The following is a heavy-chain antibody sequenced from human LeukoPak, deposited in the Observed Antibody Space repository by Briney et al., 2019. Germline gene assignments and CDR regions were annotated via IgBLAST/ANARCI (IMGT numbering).Heavy chain of an antibody. D-gene: IGHD6-13*01. CDR3: ARRAHIAAAGTDFDY. CDR2: IYYSGST. J-gene: IGHJ4*02. CDR1: GGSISSYY. V-gene: IGHV4-59*12. Sequence: SETLSLTCTVSGGSISSYYWSWIRQPPGKGLEWIGYIYYSGSTNYNPSLKSRVTISVDTSKNQFSLKLSSVTAADTAVYYCARRAHIAAAGTDFDYWGQGTLVTVSS.